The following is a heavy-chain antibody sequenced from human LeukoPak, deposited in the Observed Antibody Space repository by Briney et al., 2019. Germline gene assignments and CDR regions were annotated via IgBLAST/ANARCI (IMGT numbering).Heavy chain of an antibody. Sequence: GRSLRLSCAAPGFTFSSYAMHWVRQAPGKGLEWVAVISYDGSNKYYADSVKGRFTISRDNSKNTLYLQMSSLRAEDTAVYYCARDIVVVVAATPFSNWFDPWGQGTLVTVSS. V-gene: IGHV3-30-3*01. D-gene: IGHD2-15*01. CDR2: ISYDGSNK. J-gene: IGHJ5*02. CDR3: ARDIVVVVAATPFSNWFDP. CDR1: GFTFSSYA.